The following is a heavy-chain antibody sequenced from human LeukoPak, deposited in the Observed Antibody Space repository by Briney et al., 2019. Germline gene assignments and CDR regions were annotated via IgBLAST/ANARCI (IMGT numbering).Heavy chain of an antibody. J-gene: IGHJ4*02. CDR1: GGSISSSNW. CDR3: AREEGDDSSGYYYFDY. D-gene: IGHD3-22*01. V-gene: IGHV4-4*02. Sequence: SETLSLTCAVSGGSISSSNWWSWVRQPPGKGLEWIGEIYHSGSTNYNPSLKSRVTISVDKSKNQFSLKLSSVTAADTAVYYCAREEGDDSSGYYYFDYWGQGTLVTVSS. CDR2: IYHSGST.